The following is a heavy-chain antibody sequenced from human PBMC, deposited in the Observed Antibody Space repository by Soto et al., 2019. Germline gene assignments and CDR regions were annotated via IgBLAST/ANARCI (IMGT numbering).Heavy chain of an antibody. D-gene: IGHD6-13*01. CDR2: INTDGSST. CDR1: GFTFSRFW. J-gene: IGHJ4*02. V-gene: IGHV3-74*01. Sequence: GGSLRLSCAASGFTFSRFWMHWVRQAPGKGLVWVSRINTDGSSTTYADSVKGRFTISRDNAKNTLYLQMDGLRAEDTGVYYCTRDPGAYSSTWSFYFDSWGQGTLVTVSS. CDR3: TRDPGAYSSTWSFYFDS.